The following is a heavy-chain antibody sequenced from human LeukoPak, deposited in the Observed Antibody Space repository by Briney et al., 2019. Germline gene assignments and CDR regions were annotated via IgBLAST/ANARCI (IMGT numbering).Heavy chain of an antibody. D-gene: IGHD3-16*01. CDR1: GGSISGYY. J-gene: IGHJ4*02. V-gene: IGHV4-59*01. CDR3: ARFGMYSFDY. CDR2: IYYSGTT. Sequence: SETRSLTCTVSGGSISGYYWSWIRQPPGKGLECIGYIYYSGTTYYNPSLNSRVTISVDTSKNHFSLQLSSVTAADTAVYYCARFGMYSFDYWGQGTLVAVPS.